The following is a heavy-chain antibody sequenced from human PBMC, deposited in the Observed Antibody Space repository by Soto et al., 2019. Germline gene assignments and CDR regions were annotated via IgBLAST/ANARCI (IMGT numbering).Heavy chain of an antibody. V-gene: IGHV4-59*01. Sequence: SETLSLTCTASSDSISSSYWSWIRQPPGKGLEWIGYIYYSGSTNYNPSLKSRVTISVDTSKNQFSLKLSSVTAADTAVYYCARDLNYVFDYWGQGTLVTVSS. CDR1: SDSISSSY. CDR2: IYYSGST. CDR3: ARDLNYVFDY. J-gene: IGHJ4*02. D-gene: IGHD3-16*01.